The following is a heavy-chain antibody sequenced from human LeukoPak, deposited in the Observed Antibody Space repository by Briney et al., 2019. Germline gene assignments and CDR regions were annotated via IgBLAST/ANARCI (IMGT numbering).Heavy chain of an antibody. V-gene: IGHV3-23*01. CDR3: AKVNRYSNYNDAFDI. CDR1: GFAFSSSA. D-gene: IGHD4-11*01. J-gene: IGHJ3*02. Sequence: GGSLRLSCTASGFAFSSSALNWVRQAPGKGLEWVSASTETGNIYYADSVKGRFTISRDNSKNTPYLQMNSLRAEDTAVYYCAKVNRYSNYNDAFDIWGQGTMVTVSS. CDR2: STETGNI.